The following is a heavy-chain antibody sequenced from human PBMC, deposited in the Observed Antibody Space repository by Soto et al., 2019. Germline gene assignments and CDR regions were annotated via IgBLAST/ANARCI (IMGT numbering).Heavy chain of an antibody. J-gene: IGHJ4*02. D-gene: IGHD5-18*01. CDR1: GGSISSYY. CDR2: IYYSGST. Sequence: SETLSPTCTVSGGSISSYYWSWIRQPPGKGLEWIGYIYYSGSTNYNPSLKSRVTISVDTSKNQFSLKLSSVTAADSAVYYCARVGYSYWYYFDYWGQGTLVTVSS. CDR3: ARVGYSYWYYFDY. V-gene: IGHV4-59*01.